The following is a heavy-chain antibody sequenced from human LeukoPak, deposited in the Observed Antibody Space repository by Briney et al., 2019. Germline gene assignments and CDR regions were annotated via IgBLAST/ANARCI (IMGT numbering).Heavy chain of an antibody. CDR2: ISGSGGST. Sequence: PGGSLRLSCAASGFTFSSYAMSWVHQAPGKGLEWVSSISGSGGSTYYSDSVKGRFTISRDNSKNTLYLQLNSLRAEDTAVYYCAKDRSSGWYDAFDIWGQGTMVIVSS. CDR1: GFTFSSYA. V-gene: IGHV3-23*01. J-gene: IGHJ3*02. D-gene: IGHD6-19*01. CDR3: AKDRSSGWYDAFDI.